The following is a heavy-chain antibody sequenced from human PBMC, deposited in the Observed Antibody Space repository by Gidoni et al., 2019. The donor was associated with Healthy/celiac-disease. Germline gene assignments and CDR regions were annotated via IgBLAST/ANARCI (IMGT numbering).Heavy chain of an antibody. CDR1: GFPFEDYA. CDR2: IGGNSGSI. V-gene: IGHV3-9*01. CDR3: AKDNPSFRERYFDL. J-gene: IGHJ2*01. Sequence: EVQLVDSGGGLVQPGRSLRLSCAASGFPFEDYAMDWVRQAPGKGLEWVSGIGGNSGSIGYADSVKGRFTISRDNAKNSLYLQMNSLRAEDTALYYCAKDNPSFRERYFDLWGRGTLVTVSS.